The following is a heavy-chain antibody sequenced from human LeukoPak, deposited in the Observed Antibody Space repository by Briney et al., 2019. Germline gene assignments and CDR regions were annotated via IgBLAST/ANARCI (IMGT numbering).Heavy chain of an antibody. Sequence: GGPLRLSCAASXFTXSXYSMNXXXXXPGKGLEWVAIIKQDGSEKYYVDSVKGRFNISRDNAKKSLYLQMNDLRAEDTAIYYCXRGFSHFSDYFDYWGQGTPVTVSS. CDR3: XRGFSHFSDYFDY. J-gene: IGHJ4*02. V-gene: IGHV3-7*05. CDR2: IKQDGSEK. CDR1: XFTXSXYS.